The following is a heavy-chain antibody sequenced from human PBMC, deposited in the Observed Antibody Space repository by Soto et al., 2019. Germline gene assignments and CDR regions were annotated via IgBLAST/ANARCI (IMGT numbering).Heavy chain of an antibody. CDR2: IIPIFGTA. CDR1: GGTFSSYA. Sequence: ASVKVSCKASGGTFSSYAISWVRQAPGQGLEWMGGIIPIFGTANYAQKFQGRVTITADESTSTAYMELSSLRSEDTAVYYCARDKWEQPHDSPSSYGMDVWGQGTTVTVSS. V-gene: IGHV1-69*13. J-gene: IGHJ6*02. D-gene: IGHD1-26*01. CDR3: ARDKWEQPHDSPSSYGMDV.